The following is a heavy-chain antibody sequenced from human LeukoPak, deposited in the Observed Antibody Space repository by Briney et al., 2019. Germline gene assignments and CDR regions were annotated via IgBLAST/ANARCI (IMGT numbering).Heavy chain of an antibody. CDR3: ARSLGATLFDY. D-gene: IGHD1-26*01. CDR2: SSNKATRYTT. V-gene: IGHV3-72*01. Sequence: GGSLRLSCAACVFTSRDHYMDGVRQARGKGVEWVGSSSNKATRYTTEYAASVKGRLTISRDDSKNSLYLQMNSLKTEDTAVYYCARSLGATLFDYWGQGTLVTVSS. CDR1: VFTSRDHY. J-gene: IGHJ4*02.